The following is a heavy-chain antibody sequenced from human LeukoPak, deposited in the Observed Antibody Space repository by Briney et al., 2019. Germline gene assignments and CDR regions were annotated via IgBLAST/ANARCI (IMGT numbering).Heavy chain of an antibody. Sequence: QTGGSLRLSCAASGFTFSSYSMNWVRQAPGKGLEWVSYISSSSSTIYYADSVKGRFTISRDNAKNSLYLQMNSLRDEDTAMYYCARDPPETNYYYYYGMDVWGQGTTVTVSS. J-gene: IGHJ6*02. D-gene: IGHD1-14*01. CDR2: ISSSSSTI. CDR3: ARDPPETNYYYYYGMDV. V-gene: IGHV3-48*02. CDR1: GFTFSSYS.